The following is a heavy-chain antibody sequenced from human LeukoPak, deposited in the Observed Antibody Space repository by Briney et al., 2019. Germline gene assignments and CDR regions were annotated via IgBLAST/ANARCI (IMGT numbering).Heavy chain of an antibody. Sequence: GGSLRLSCAASGFDFSTYAMHWVRLTPGKGLEFVSAITKSGDDTSYGNDVKGRFTISRDNIKNTVDLEMGSLRVDDTGIYYCARIPEYWGQGTVVTVSS. CDR3: ARIPEY. V-gene: IGHV3-64*01. D-gene: IGHD2-2*01. CDR1: GFDFSTYA. CDR2: ITKSGDDT. J-gene: IGHJ1*01.